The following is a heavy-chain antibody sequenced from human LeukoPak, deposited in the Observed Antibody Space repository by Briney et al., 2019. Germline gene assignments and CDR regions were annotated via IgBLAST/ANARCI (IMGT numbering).Heavy chain of an antibody. CDR2: IHYSGST. CDR1: GGSISSYY. J-gene: IGHJ4*02. V-gene: IGHV4-59*08. CDR3: ARHATRRDQGMVDY. Sequence: SETLSLTCTVSGGSISSYYWSWIRQPPGKGLEWIGYIHYSGSTNYNPSLKSRVTISVDTSKNQFSLKLSSVTAADTAVYYCARHATRRDQGMVDYWGQGTLVTVSS. D-gene: IGHD5-12*01.